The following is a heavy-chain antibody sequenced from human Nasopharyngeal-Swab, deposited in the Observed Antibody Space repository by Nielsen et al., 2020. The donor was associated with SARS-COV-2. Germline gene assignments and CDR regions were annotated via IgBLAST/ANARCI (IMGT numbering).Heavy chain of an antibody. CDR1: GYIFITYA. CDR3: ARDSGRDWCGQDY. Sequence: ASVKVSCKASGYIFITYAIHWVRQAPGQRLEWMGWINNRDVQTEDAQRFQGRVTITRDTSASTVYMELSSLRSEDTAVYYCARDSGRDWCGQDYWGQGTLVTVSS. CDR2: INNRDVQT. J-gene: IGHJ4*02. D-gene: IGHD3/OR15-3a*01. V-gene: IGHV1-3*04.